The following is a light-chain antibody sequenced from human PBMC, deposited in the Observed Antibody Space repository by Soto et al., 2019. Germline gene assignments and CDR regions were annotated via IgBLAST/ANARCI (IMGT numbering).Light chain of an antibody. CDR3: SSYAGSNNLRM. V-gene: IGLV2-8*01. CDR2: KVN. J-gene: IGLJ3*02. CDR1: SSDDGGYDY. Sequence: QSALTQPPSASGSPGQSVTISCAGTSSDDGGYDYVSWYQQHPGKAPKLIIYKVNKRPSGVPDRFSGSKSANTASLTVSGLQAEDEADYYCSSYAGSNNLRMFGGGTKLTVL.